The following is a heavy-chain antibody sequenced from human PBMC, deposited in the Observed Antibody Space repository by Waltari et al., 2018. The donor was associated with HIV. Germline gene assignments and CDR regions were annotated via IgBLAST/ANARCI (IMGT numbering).Heavy chain of an antibody. CDR2: IIPIFGTA. J-gene: IGHJ3*02. CDR3: ASSRWFGSRAFDI. D-gene: IGHD3-10*01. CDR1: GSTFRYYD. Sequence: QEQLVQSGAEVKTHGSSVKVSCKASGSTFRYYDNSWRPQAPGQGLEWMGGIIPIFGTANYAQKFQGRVTITADESTSTAYMELSSLRSEDTAVYYCASSRWFGSRAFDIWGQGTMVTVSS. V-gene: IGHV1-69*01.